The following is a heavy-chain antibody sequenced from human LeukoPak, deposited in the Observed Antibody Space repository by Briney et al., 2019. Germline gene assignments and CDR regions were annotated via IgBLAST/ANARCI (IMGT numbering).Heavy chain of an antibody. CDR3: ARHLAWGGSGSYYNFGGPNWFDP. D-gene: IGHD3-10*01. Sequence: SETLSLTCTVSGGSISSGTYYWGWIRQPPGKGLEWIGEINHSGSTNYNPSLKSRVTISVDTSKNQFSLKLSSVTAADTAVYYCARHLAWGGSGSYYNFGGPNWFDPWGQGTLVTVSS. V-gene: IGHV4-39*01. CDR1: GGSISSGTYY. J-gene: IGHJ5*02. CDR2: INHSGST.